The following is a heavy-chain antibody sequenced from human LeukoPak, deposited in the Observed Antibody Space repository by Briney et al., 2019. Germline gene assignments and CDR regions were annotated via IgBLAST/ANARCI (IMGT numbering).Heavy chain of an antibody. D-gene: IGHD6-13*01. Sequence: GGSLRLPCAASGFTFSSYTMTWVRQAPGKGLEWVSSISGSGDNTYYADSVKGRFTVSRDNSRDTLYLQMNSLGADDTAVYYCAKGRWWFDPWGQGTLVTVSS. CDR3: AKGRWWFDP. CDR2: ISGSGDNT. V-gene: IGHV3-23*01. CDR1: GFTFSSYT. J-gene: IGHJ5*02.